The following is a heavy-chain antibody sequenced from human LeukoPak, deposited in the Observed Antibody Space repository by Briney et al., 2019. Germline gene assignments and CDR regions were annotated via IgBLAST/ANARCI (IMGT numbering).Heavy chain of an antibody. CDR2: IYHSGST. V-gene: IGHV4-38-2*02. J-gene: IGHJ3*02. D-gene: IGHD3-3*01. CDR3: ARGGYDFWSGYSIGAFDI. CDR1: GYSISSGYY. Sequence: SETLSLTCTVSGYSISSGYYWGWIRQPPGKGLEWIGSIYHSGSTYYNPSLKSRVTISVDTSKNQFSLKLGSVTAADTAVYYCARGGYDFWSGYSIGAFDIWGQGTMVTVSS.